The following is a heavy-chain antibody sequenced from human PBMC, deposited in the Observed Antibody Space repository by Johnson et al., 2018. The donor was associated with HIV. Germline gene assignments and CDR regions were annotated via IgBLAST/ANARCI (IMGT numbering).Heavy chain of an antibody. V-gene: IGHV3-30-3*01. D-gene: IGHD2-2*01. CDR3: ARDLEDIVVVPAAIGAFDI. Sequence: QVQLVESGGGVVQPGRSLRLSCAASGFTFSSYAMHWVRQAPGKGLERVAVISYDGSNKYYADSVKGRFTISRDNSKHTLDLQMNSLRAEDTAVYYCARDLEDIVVVPAAIGAFDIWGQGTMVTVSS. CDR1: GFTFSSYA. CDR2: ISYDGSNK. J-gene: IGHJ3*02.